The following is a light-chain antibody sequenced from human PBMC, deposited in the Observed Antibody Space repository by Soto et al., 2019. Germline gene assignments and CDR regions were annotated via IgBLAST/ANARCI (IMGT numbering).Light chain of an antibody. CDR2: DAS. CDR3: QKYNSYPWK. J-gene: IGKJ1*01. CDR1: QSISSW. Sequence: DIQMTPSPSTLSASVVYIVTITFRASQSISSWLAWYQQKPGKAPKLLIYDASSLESGVPSRFSGSGSGTEFTLTISSLQPDDFATYYCQKYNSYPWKFGQGTKVDIK. V-gene: IGKV1-5*01.